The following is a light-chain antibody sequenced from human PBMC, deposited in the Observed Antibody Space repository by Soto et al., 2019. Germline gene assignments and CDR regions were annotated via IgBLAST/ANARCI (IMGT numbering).Light chain of an antibody. Sequence: QSLVTQPASVSGSPWQSITISPTGTSRDVGGYNYVSWYQQHPGKAPKLMIYDASNRPSGVSNRFSGSKSGNTASLTISGLQAEDEADYYCSSYTSSSLPYVFGTGTKVTVL. V-gene: IGLV2-14*01. J-gene: IGLJ1*01. CDR3: SSYTSSSLPYV. CDR2: DAS. CDR1: SRDVGGYNY.